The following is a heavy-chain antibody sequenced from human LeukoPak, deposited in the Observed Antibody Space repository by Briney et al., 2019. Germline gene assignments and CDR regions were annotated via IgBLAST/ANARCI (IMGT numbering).Heavy chain of an antibody. Sequence: PSETLSLTCTVSGGSISSYYWSWIRQPPGKGLEWIGYIYYSGSTYYNPSLKSRVTISVDTSKSQFSLKLSSVTAADTAVYYCARPDSSGYYFYFDYWGQGTLVTVSS. CDR3: ARPDSSGYYFYFDY. J-gene: IGHJ4*02. V-gene: IGHV4-59*08. CDR2: IYYSGST. D-gene: IGHD3-22*01. CDR1: GGSISSYY.